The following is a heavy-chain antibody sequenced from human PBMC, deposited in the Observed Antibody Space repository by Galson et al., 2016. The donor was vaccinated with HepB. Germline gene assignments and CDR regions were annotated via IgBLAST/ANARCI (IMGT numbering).Heavy chain of an antibody. Sequence: SLRLSCAASGFTFNNYGMTWVRQAPGKGLEGVSSISRSGDGRDYADSVKGRFTISRDNSKNTLSLQMNSLRAEDTAVYYCVQGSTAPAVWGKGTTVTVSS. CDR1: GFTFNNYG. V-gene: IGHV3-23*01. CDR2: ISRSGDGR. J-gene: IGHJ6*04. CDR3: VQGSTAPAV. D-gene: IGHD1-26*01.